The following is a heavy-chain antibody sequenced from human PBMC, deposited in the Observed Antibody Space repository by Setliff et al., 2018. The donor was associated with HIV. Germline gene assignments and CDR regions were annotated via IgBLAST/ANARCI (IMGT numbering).Heavy chain of an antibody. CDR3: ASQVTGYHDFWSGYLGYFDY. D-gene: IGHD3-3*01. CDR2: IYYSGSA. J-gene: IGHJ4*02. CDR1: GGSISSNIYF. V-gene: IGHV4-39*01. Sequence: ASETLSLTCTVSGGSISSNIYFWGWIRQPPGKGLEWIGSIYYSGSAYYNSSLRSRLTISVDTSKNQFSLKPKSVTAADTAVYYCASQVTGYHDFWSGYLGYFDYWGQGLLVTVSS.